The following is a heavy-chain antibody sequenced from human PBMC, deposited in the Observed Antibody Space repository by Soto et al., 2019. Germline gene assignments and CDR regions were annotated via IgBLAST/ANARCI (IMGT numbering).Heavy chain of an antibody. Sequence: QITLKESGPTLVRPTQTLTLTCTFSGFSLSTTGVGVGWIRQPPGKALEWLALIYWDDDKRYSPSLKSRLTITKAASKNEVILKMTNTDPVDTTTYYWAQRIRDCSLARERANYFDPWWQGTLVTVSS. J-gene: IGHJ5*02. V-gene: IGHV2-5*02. CDR3: AQRIRDCSLARERANYFDP. CDR1: GFSLSTTGVG. CDR2: IYWDDDK. D-gene: IGHD2-15*01.